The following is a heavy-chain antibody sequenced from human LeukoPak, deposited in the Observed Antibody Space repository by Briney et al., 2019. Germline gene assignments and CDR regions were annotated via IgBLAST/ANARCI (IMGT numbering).Heavy chain of an antibody. D-gene: IGHD3-10*01. V-gene: IGHV3-64*01. J-gene: IGHJ4*02. CDR2: ISTNGVGT. CDR3: ARYGSGSCYDY. CDR1: GFTFSTYA. Sequence: PGGSLRLSCAASGFTFSTYAMHWVRQAPGKGLEYVSAISTNGVGTYYANSVKGRFIISRGNSKNTLYLQMGSLRAEDMAVYYCARYGSGSCYDYWGQGTLVTVSS.